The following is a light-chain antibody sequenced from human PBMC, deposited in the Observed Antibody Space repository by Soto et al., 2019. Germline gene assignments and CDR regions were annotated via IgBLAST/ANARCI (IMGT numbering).Light chain of an antibody. CDR1: SSDVGGYNY. J-gene: IGLJ3*02. Sequence: QSALTQPASVSGSPGQSITISCTGTSSDVGGYNYVSWYQQHPDKAPKLMIYDVSNRPSGVSNRFSGSKSGNTASLTISVLQAEDEADYYCSSYTSSSIWVFGGGTKLTVL. V-gene: IGLV2-14*01. CDR3: SSYTSSSIWV. CDR2: DVS.